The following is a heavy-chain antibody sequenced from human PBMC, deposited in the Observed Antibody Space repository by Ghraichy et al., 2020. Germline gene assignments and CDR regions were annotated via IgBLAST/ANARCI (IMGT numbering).Heavy chain of an antibody. CDR2: IQKDGSDK. CDR3: ARNRAANDY. CDR1: GFTFSNHW. D-gene: IGHD6-25*01. V-gene: IGHV3-7*01. J-gene: IGHJ4*02. Sequence: GESLNISCAASGFTFSNHWMSWVRQAPGKGLEWVASIQKDGSDKYYVDSVKGRFTISRDSAKNSLYLQMNSLRVEDTAVYYCARNRAANDYWGQGTLVTVSS.